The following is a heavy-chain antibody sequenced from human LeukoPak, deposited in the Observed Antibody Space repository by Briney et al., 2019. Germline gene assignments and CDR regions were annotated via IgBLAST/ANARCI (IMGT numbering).Heavy chain of an antibody. V-gene: IGHV4-59*08. CDR1: GGSISSYY. D-gene: IGHD4-11*01. CDR2: IYYSGST. Sequence: SETLSLTCTVSGGSISSYYWSWIRQPPGKGLEWIGYIYYSGSTYYNPSLKSRVTISVDTSNNQFSLKLSSVTAADTAVYYCARLRYSKPIYYYMDVWGKGTTVTVSS. J-gene: IGHJ6*03. CDR3: ARLRYSKPIYYYMDV.